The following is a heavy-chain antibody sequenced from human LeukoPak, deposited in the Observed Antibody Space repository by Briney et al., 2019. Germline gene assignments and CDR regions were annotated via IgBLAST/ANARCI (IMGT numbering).Heavy chain of an antibody. Sequence: PGGSLRLSCAASGFTFSSYSMNWVRQAPGKGLEWVSSISSSSSYIYYADSVKGRFTISRDNAKNSLYLQMNSLRAEDTAVYYCARERKRGSIVVVITPGAFDIWGQGTMVTVSS. J-gene: IGHJ3*02. CDR3: ARERKRGSIVVVITPGAFDI. CDR1: GFTFSSYS. D-gene: IGHD3-22*01. V-gene: IGHV3-21*01. CDR2: ISSSSSYI.